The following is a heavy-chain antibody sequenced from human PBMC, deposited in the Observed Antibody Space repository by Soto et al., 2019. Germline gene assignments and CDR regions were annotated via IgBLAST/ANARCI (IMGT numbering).Heavy chain of an antibody. CDR2: INTDGSVA. Sequence: GGSLRLSCAASGFIFGDFYMTWIRQAPGKGLVWVSRINTDGSVAMYVDSVKGRFTISRDNAKNSLYLQMNSLRVDDTAVYYCARTNGAYSNYFDYWGQGTLVTVSS. V-gene: IGHV3-74*03. CDR3: ARTNGAYSNYFDY. J-gene: IGHJ4*02. CDR1: GFIFGDFY. D-gene: IGHD2-8*01.